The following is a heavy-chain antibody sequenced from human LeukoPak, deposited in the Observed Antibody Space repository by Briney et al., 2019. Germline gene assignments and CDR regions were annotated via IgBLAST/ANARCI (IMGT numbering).Heavy chain of an antibody. CDR3: ARHVGIHLWSLYFDY. J-gene: IGHJ4*02. CDR1: DGSISSYY. V-gene: IGHV4-59*08. CDR2: IYSSGST. D-gene: IGHD5-18*01. Sequence: SETLSLTCIVSDGSISSYYWSWIRQPPGKGLEWIGYIYSSGSTDYNPSLKSRATISLDTPNHQFSLKLTSVTAADTAVYYCARHVGIHLWSLYFDYWGQGSLVTVSS.